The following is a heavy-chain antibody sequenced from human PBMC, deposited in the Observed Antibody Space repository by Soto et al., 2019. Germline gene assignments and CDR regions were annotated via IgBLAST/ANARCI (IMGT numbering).Heavy chain of an antibody. Sequence: GGSLRLSCTASGFTFSSFGMAWVRQAPGKGLGWVSAISGSGDSSYYADSVKDRFTISRDNPTNTLYLQMNNLRAEDTAVYYCAKVGIGMFSHKHHFDHWGQGTQVTVYS. J-gene: IGHJ4*02. V-gene: IGHV3-23*01. CDR2: ISGSGDSS. D-gene: IGHD2-2*03. CDR1: GFTFSSFG. CDR3: AKVGIGMFSHKHHFDH.